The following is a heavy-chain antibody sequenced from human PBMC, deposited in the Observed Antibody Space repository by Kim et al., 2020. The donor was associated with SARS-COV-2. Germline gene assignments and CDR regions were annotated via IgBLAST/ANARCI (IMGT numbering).Heavy chain of an antibody. D-gene: IGHD7-27*01. CDR3: ARDWNWGIDV. Sequence: GGSLRLSCAASGFTFTTYNMNWVRQAPGKGLEWISYISVTDAIYYADSVKGRFTISRDYAKNSLDLQMNSLRDEDTAVYYCARDWNWGIDVWGQCTLVTV. CDR2: ISVTDAI. J-gene: IGHJ1*01. V-gene: IGHV3-48*02. CDR1: GFTFTTYN.